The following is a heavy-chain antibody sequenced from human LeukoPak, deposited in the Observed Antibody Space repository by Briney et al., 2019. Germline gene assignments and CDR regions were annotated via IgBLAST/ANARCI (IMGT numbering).Heavy chain of an antibody. CDR3: AREGYDSSYYYYLDY. CDR2: IYYSGST. D-gene: IGHD3-22*01. Sequence: SQTLSLTCTVSGGSISSGDYYWSWIRQHPGKGLEWIGNIYYSGSTYYNPSLKSRVTISVDTSKSQFSLKLSSVTAADTAVYYCAREGYDSSYYYYLDYWGQGTLVTVSS. CDR1: GGSISSGDYY. V-gene: IGHV4-31*03. J-gene: IGHJ4*02.